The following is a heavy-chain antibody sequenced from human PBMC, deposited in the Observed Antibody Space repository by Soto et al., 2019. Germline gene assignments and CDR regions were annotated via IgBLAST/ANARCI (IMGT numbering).Heavy chain of an antibody. Sequence: KTGGSLRLSCAASGFTFSDYYMSWIRQAPGKGLEWVSYISSSGSTIYYADSVKGRFTISRDNAKNSLYLQMNSLRAEDTAVYYCARDSISSGWYQDAFDIWGQGTMVTVSS. CDR3: ARDSISSGWYQDAFDI. V-gene: IGHV3-11*01. CDR2: ISSSGSTI. CDR1: GFTFSDYY. J-gene: IGHJ3*02. D-gene: IGHD6-19*01.